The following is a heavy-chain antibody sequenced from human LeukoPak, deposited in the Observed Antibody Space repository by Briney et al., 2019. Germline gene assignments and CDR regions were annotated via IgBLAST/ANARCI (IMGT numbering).Heavy chain of an antibody. CDR3: VKGRSGSSWYGQDAFDI. V-gene: IGHV3-64D*06. D-gene: IGHD6-13*01. J-gene: IGHJ3*02. Sequence: GGSLRLSCSASGFTFSRYGMHWVRQAPGKGLEYVSVISSNGGSTYYADSVKGRFTISRDNSKNTLYLQMSSLRPEDTAVYYCVKGRSGSSWYGQDAFDIWGQGTMVTVSS. CDR1: GFTFSRYG. CDR2: ISSNGGST.